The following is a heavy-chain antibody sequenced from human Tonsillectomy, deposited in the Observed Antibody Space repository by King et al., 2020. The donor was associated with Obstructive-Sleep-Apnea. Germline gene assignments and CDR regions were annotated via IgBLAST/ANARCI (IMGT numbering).Heavy chain of an antibody. D-gene: IGHD3-16*01. CDR2: ISFDGSNK. V-gene: IGHV3-30*04. CDR3: AGPRGGDYYYSYGMDV. CDR1: GFTFNTYA. Sequence: QLVQSGGGVVQPGRSLRLSCAASGFTFNTYAMHWVRQAPGKGLEWVTGISFDGSNKYHADSLKGRFTISRDNSKNTLYLQMNSLRAEDTAVYYCAGPRGGDYYYSYGMDVWSQGTTVTVSS. J-gene: IGHJ6*02.